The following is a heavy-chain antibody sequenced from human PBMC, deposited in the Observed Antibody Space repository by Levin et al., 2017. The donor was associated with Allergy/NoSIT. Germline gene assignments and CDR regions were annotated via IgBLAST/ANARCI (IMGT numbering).Heavy chain of an antibody. Sequence: SCIVSGDSIARSSVYWGWIRQPPGKGLEWIGSIYYSGSTYYCPSLKSRATISVDTSKNQFSLKLNSVTAADTAVYYCARGLSMQFAYWGQGALVTVSS. CDR1: GDSIARSSVY. CDR3: ARGLSMQFAY. V-gene: IGHV4-39*01. J-gene: IGHJ4*02. D-gene: IGHD2/OR15-2a*01. CDR2: IYYSGST.